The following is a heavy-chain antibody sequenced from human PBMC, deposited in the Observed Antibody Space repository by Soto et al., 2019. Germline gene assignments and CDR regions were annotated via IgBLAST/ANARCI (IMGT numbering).Heavy chain of an antibody. CDR3: ARGLELRRYYYYGMDV. Sequence: SQTLSLTCAISGDSVSSNSAAWNWIRQSPSRGLEWLGRTYYRSKWYNDYAVSVKSRITINPDTSKNQFSLQLNSVTPEGTAVYYCARGLELRRYYYYGMDVWGQGTTVTVSS. J-gene: IGHJ6*02. CDR2: TYYRSKWYN. D-gene: IGHD1-7*01. V-gene: IGHV6-1*01. CDR1: GDSVSSNSAA.